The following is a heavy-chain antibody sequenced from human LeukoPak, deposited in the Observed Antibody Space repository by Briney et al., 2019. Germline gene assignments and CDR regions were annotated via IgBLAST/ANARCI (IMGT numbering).Heavy chain of an antibody. CDR3: TTDPPCGGSCYAPRGGMDV. Sequence: GASVKVSCKASGYTFTSYDINWVRQATGQGLEWMGWMNPNSGNTGYAQKFQGRVTMTRNTSISTAYMELSSLRSEDTAVYYCTTDPPCGGSCYAPRGGMDVWGQGTTVTVSS. CDR2: MNPNSGNT. CDR1: GYTFTSYD. V-gene: IGHV1-8*01. D-gene: IGHD2-15*01. J-gene: IGHJ6*02.